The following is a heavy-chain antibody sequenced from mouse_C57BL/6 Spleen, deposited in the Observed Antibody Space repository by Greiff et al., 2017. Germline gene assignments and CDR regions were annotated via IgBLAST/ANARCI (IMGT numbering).Heavy chain of an antibody. CDR2: IDPETGGT. CDR3: TRRLYGSSFYAMDY. D-gene: IGHD1-1*01. CDR1: GYTFTDYE. J-gene: IGHJ4*01. V-gene: IGHV1-15*01. Sequence: VQLVESGAELVRPGASVTLSCKASGYTFTDYEMHWVKQTPVHGLEWIGAIDPETGGTAYNQKFKGKAILTADKSSSTAYMELRSLTSEDSAVYYCTRRLYGSSFYAMDYWGQGTSVTVSS.